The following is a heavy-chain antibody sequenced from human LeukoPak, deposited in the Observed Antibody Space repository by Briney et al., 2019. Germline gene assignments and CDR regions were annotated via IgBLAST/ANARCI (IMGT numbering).Heavy chain of an antibody. V-gene: IGHV3-30*18. Sequence: AGGSLRLSCAASGFTSSSYGMHWVRQAPGKGLEWVADISYDGSNKYYADSVKGRFTISRDNSKNTLYLQMNSLRAGDTAVYYCAKEFLSPYSGYEFRDDHYYYYGMDVWGQGTTVTVSS. CDR3: AKEFLSPYSGYEFRDDHYYYYGMDV. J-gene: IGHJ6*02. D-gene: IGHD5-12*01. CDR1: GFTSSSYG. CDR2: ISYDGSNK.